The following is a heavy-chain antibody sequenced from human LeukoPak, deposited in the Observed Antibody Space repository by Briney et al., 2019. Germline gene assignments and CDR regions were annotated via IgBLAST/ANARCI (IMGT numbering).Heavy chain of an antibody. CDR1: GDSVSSISVT. V-gene: IGHV6-1*01. J-gene: IGHJ4*02. Sequence: SQTLSLTCAISGDSVSSISVTWNWIRQSPSRGLEWLGRTYYRSKWKNDYAVSVKSRIIINSDTSKNQFSLQLNSVTPEDTAVYYCARLTAAAFDYWGQGTLVTVSS. D-gene: IGHD6-13*01. CDR3: ARLTAAAFDY. CDR2: TYYRSKWKN.